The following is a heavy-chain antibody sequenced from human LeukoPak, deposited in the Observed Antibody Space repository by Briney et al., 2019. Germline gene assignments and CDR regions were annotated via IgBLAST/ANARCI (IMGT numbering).Heavy chain of an antibody. CDR1: GFTFSNSW. D-gene: IGHD4-11*01. Sequence: GGSLRLSCAGSGFTFSNSWMGWVRQAPGKGLEWVANVQHIGGETYYVDSVKGRFTISRDDAKNSVYLQMNSLGADDTAVYYCATYSILNAREFRYWGQGTLVTVTS. CDR3: ATYSILNAREFRY. V-gene: IGHV3-7*01. CDR2: VQHIGGET. J-gene: IGHJ1*01.